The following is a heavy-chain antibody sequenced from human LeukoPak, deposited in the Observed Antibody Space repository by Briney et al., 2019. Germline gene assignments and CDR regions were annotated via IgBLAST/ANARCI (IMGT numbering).Heavy chain of an antibody. J-gene: IGHJ5*02. Sequence: SETLSLTCTVSGGSISSGGYYWSWIRQHPGKGLEWIGYIYYSGSTYYNPSLKSRVTISVDTSKNQFSLKLSSVTAADTAVYYCARGCRPNGYNFYWFDPWGQGTLVTVSS. CDR2: IYYSGST. CDR3: ARGCRPNGYNFYWFDP. D-gene: IGHD5-24*01. V-gene: IGHV4-31*03. CDR1: GGSISSGGYY.